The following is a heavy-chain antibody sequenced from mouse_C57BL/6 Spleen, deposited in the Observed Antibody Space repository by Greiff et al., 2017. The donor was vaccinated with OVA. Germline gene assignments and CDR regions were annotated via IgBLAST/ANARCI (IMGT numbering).Heavy chain of an antibody. D-gene: IGHD1-1*01. CDR3: AIPYYYGSSHWYFDV. CDR1: GYTFTSYW. J-gene: IGHJ1*03. Sequence: QVHVKQSGAELVKPGASVKLSCKASGYTFTSYWMHWVKQRPGQGLEWIGMIHPNSGSTNYNEKFKSKATLTVDKSSSTAYMQLSSLTSEDSAVYYCAIPYYYGSSHWYFDVWGTGTTVTVSS. V-gene: IGHV1-64*01. CDR2: IHPNSGST.